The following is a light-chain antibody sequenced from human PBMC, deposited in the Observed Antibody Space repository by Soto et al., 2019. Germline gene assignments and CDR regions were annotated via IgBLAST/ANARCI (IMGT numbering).Light chain of an antibody. Sequence: DIQMTQSPSSLSASVGDRVTITCRARQSISNYLNWYQQRPGKAPKLLIYAASSLQGGVPSRFSGSGSGTDFALTIRSLEPEDFAPYYCQQSYSTPRSTFGQRTKVESK. CDR2: AAS. CDR1: QSISNY. CDR3: QQSYSTPRST. J-gene: IGKJ1*01. V-gene: IGKV1-39*01.